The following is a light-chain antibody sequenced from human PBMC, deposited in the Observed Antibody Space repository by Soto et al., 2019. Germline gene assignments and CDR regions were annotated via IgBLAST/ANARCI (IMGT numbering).Light chain of an antibody. CDR3: CSYAGTSIHVV. CDR2: EGS. J-gene: IGLJ2*01. CDR1: SSDVGAYNF. Sequence: QSALTQPASVSGSPGQSITISCTGTSSDVGAYNFVSWYQQHPGKAPKLIIYEGSKRPSGVSDRFSGSKSGNTASLTISGLQAEDEADYYCCSYAGTSIHVVFGGGTKLTVL. V-gene: IGLV2-23*01.